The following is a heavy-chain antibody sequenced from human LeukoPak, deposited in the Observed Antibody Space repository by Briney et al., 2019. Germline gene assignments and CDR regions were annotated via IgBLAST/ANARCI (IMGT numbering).Heavy chain of an antibody. Sequence: GGSLRLSCAASGFFVSNNYMSWVRQAPGKGLEWVSVIYSGGDTYYADSVKGRFTISRDNSKNTLYLQMNRLRSEDTAVYYCARVEGYDSSGPIDYWGQGTLVTVSS. J-gene: IGHJ4*02. CDR2: IYSGGDT. CDR3: ARVEGYDSSGPIDY. V-gene: IGHV3-53*05. CDR1: GFFVSNNY. D-gene: IGHD3-22*01.